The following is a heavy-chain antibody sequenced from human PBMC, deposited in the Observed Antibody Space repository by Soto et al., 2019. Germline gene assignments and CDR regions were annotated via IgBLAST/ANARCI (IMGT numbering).Heavy chain of an antibody. J-gene: IGHJ4*02. CDR3: ATDRTQLRYFDWLLGY. CDR2: FDPEDGET. D-gene: IGHD3-9*01. CDR1: GYTLTELS. Sequence: ASVKVSCKVSGYTLTELSMHWVRQAPGKGLEWMGGFDPEDGETIYAQKFQGRVTMTEDTSTDTAYMELSSLRSEDTAVYYCATDRTQLRYFDWLLGYWGQGTLVTVSS. V-gene: IGHV1-24*01.